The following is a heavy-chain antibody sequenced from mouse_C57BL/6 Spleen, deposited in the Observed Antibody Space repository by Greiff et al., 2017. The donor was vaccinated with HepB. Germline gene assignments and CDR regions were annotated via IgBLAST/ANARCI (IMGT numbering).Heavy chain of an antibody. V-gene: IGHV1-4*01. D-gene: IGHD1-1*01. CDR1: GYTFTSYT. J-gene: IGHJ4*01. Sequence: QVQLKQSGAELARPGASVKMSCKASGYTFTSYTMHWVKQRPGQGLEWIGYINPSSGYTKYNQKFKDKATLTADKSSSTAYMQLSSLTSEDSAVYYCARWDSSYEGAMDYWGQGTSVTVSS. CDR2: INPSSGYT. CDR3: ARWDSSYEGAMDY.